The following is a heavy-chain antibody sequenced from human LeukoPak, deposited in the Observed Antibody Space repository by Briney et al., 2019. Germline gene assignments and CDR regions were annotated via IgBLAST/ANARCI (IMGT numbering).Heavy chain of an antibody. J-gene: IGHJ4*02. D-gene: IGHD3-9*01. CDR2: IYYSGNT. CDR3: ARLNDIQFDY. CDR1: GVSISSSNSY. V-gene: IGHV4-39*01. Sequence: PSDTLSLTCTVSGVSISSSNSYWGWIRQPPGKGPEWIGSIYYSGNTYYNASLKSQVSISIDTSKNQFSLKLTSVTAADTAVYYCARLNDIQFDYWGQGTLVTVSS.